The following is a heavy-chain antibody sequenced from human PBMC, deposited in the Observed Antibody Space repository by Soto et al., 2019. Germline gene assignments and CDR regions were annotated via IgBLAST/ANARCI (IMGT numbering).Heavy chain of an antibody. D-gene: IGHD2-21*01. V-gene: IGHV4-59*12. CDR1: GGSISSYY. Sequence: SETLSLTCTVSGGSISSYYWSWIRQPPGKGLEWIGYIYYSGSTNYNPSFKSRVTISVDTSKNQFSLKLSSVTAADAAVYYCAKVPADAYAGWFDPWGQGTLVTVSS. CDR2: IYYSGST. J-gene: IGHJ5*02. CDR3: AKVPADAYAGWFDP.